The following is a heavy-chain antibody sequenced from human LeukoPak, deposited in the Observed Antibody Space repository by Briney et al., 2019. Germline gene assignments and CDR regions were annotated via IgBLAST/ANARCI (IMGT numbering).Heavy chain of an antibody. D-gene: IGHD3-16*02. J-gene: IGHJ4*02. CDR1: GGSIRDYY. CDR3: AREGGSYRPLDY. Sequence: SETLSLTCSVSGGSIRDYYWSWIRQPPGKGLEWIGHIFYSGSTNYNPSLRSRVTISVDTSANHVSLQMTSVTAADTAVYYCAREGGSYRPLDYSGQGTLVTVSS. CDR2: IFYSGST. V-gene: IGHV4-59*12.